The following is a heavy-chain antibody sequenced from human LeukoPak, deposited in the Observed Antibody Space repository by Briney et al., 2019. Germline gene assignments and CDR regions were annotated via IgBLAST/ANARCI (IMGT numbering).Heavy chain of an antibody. Sequence: GGSLRVSRAASGFTFSTYAMSWVRQAPGKGLEWVSAISASGGTTYYADSVKGRFTISRDNSKNTLYLQMNSLSAEDTAIYYCAKFTREYCSSTSCPNWFDPWGQGTLVTVSS. V-gene: IGHV3-23*01. D-gene: IGHD2-2*01. J-gene: IGHJ5*02. CDR3: AKFTREYCSSTSCPNWFDP. CDR1: GFTFSTYA. CDR2: ISASGGTT.